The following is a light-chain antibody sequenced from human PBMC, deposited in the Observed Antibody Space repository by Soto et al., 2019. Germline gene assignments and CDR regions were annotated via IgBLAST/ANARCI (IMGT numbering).Light chain of an antibody. J-gene: IGLJ1*01. CDR3: NSYTISGTYV. CDR1: SSDIGSYNG. V-gene: IGLV2-18*02. CDR2: EGS. Sequence: QSVLTQPPSVSGSPGQSVTISCTGTSSDIGSYNGVSWYQQPPGTAPKLILYEGSTRPSGVPDHFSGSKSGNTASLTISGLQAEDEADYYCNSYTISGTYVFGTGTKVTVL.